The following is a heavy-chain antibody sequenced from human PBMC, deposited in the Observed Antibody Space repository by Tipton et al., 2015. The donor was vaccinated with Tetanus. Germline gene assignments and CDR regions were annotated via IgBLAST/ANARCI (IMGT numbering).Heavy chain of an antibody. D-gene: IGHD6-19*01. Sequence: TLSLTCSVSGGSISSGGYFWNWIRQQPGRGPEWIGYIYYSGDTFYNPSLKSRVTISVDTPKNQFSLNLTSVTAADTGVYYCAFLPKHWLDPRGAPWGQGTLVTVSS. J-gene: IGHJ5*02. V-gene: IGHV4-31*03. CDR2: IYYSGDT. CDR1: GGSISSGGYF. CDR3: AFLPKHWLDPRGAP.